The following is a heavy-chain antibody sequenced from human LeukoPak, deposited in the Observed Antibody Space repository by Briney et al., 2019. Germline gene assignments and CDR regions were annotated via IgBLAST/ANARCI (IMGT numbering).Heavy chain of an antibody. D-gene: IGHD3-22*01. J-gene: IGHJ3*02. CDR3: AGDVPQHYYYDSSGYLDDAFDI. CDR1: GFTFSSYG. Sequence: GGSLRLSCAASGFTFSSYGMHWVRQAPGKGLEWVAVIWYDGSNKYYADSVKGRFTISRDNSKNTLYLQMNSLRAEDTAVYYCAGDVPQHYYYDSSGYLDDAFDIWGQGTMVTVSS. CDR2: IWYDGSNK. V-gene: IGHV3-33*01.